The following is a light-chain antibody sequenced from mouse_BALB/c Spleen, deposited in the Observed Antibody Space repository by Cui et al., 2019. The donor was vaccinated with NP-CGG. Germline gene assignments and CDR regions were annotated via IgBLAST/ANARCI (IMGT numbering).Light chain of an antibody. CDR3: ALWYSNHWV. J-gene: IGLJ1*01. Sequence: QAVVATESAPTTSPGETVTLTCRSNTGAVTTSNYANWVQEKPDHLFTGLIGGTNNRAPGIPARFSGSLIGDKAALTITGAQTEDEAIYFCALWYSNHWVFGGGTKLTVL. V-gene: IGLV1*01. CDR1: TGAVTTSNY. CDR2: GTN.